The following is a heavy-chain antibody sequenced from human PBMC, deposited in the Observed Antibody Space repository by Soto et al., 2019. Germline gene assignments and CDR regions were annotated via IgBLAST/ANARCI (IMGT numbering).Heavy chain of an antibody. D-gene: IGHD1-26*01. J-gene: IGHJ4*02. CDR3: AKARVRIVGANSFDY. V-gene: IGHV3-30*02. Sequence: PGGSLRLSCAASGFTFSSYGMHWVRRPPGKGLEWVALISDDGDKRYYADSVRGRLIISRDNSKDTLYLQMNSLGPDDTAVYFCAKARVRIVGANSFDYWGQGTPVTVSS. CDR2: ISDDGDKR. CDR1: GFTFSSYG.